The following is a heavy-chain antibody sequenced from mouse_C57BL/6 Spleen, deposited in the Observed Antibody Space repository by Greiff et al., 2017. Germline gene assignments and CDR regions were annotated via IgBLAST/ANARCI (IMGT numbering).Heavy chain of an antibody. D-gene: IGHD1-1*01. CDR1: GFTFSDYY. CDR2: ISNGGGST. CDR3: ARPLIYYYGSSPHWYFDV. V-gene: IGHV5-12*01. J-gene: IGHJ1*03. Sequence: EVQGVESGGGLVQPGGSLKLSCAASGFTFSDYYMYWVRQTPEKRLEWVAYISNGGGSTYYPDTVKGRFTISRDNAKNTLYLQMSRLKSEDTAMYYCARPLIYYYGSSPHWYFDVWGTGTTVTVSS.